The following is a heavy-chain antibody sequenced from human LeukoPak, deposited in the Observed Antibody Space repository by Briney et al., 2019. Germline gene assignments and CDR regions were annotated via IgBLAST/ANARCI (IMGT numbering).Heavy chain of an antibody. CDR3: ARADGDYTSAFDI. V-gene: IGHV4-59*01. CDR1: GGSISSYY. J-gene: IGHJ3*02. D-gene: IGHD4-17*01. Sequence: SGTLSLTCTVSGGSISSYYWSWIRQPPGKGLEWIGYIYYSGSTNYNPSLKSRVTISVDTSKNQFSLKLSSVTAADTAVYYCARADGDYTSAFDIWGQGTMVTVSS. CDR2: IYYSGST.